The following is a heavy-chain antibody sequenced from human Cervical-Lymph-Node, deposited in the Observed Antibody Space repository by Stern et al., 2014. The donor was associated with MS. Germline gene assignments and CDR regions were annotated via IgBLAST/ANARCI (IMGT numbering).Heavy chain of an antibody. CDR1: GGTFSTSA. CDR3: ARVSETGLYYFDY. V-gene: IGHV1-69*01. D-gene: IGHD1-14*01. Sequence: QVQLGQSGAEVKKPGSSVKVSCKSSGGTFSTSAICWMLQAPGPVLELMGGIIPLFRTANHAQKFQGRVTITADQSTNTAYMELSSLRSEDTAVYFCARVSETGLYYFDYWGQGTLVTVSS. J-gene: IGHJ4*02. CDR2: IIPLFRTA.